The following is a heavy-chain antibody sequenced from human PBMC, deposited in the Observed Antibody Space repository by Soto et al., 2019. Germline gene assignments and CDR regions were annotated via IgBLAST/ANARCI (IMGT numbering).Heavy chain of an antibody. Sequence: PSENLSLTCAVYGGSFSGYYWSWIRQPPGKGLEWIGEINHSGSTNYNPSLKSRVTISVDTSKNQFSLKLSSVTAADTAVYYCAREIAENLEYYFDYWGQGTLVTVSS. CDR2: INHSGST. V-gene: IGHV4-34*01. D-gene: IGHD3-3*01. CDR1: GGSFSGYY. J-gene: IGHJ4*02. CDR3: AREIAENLEYYFDY.